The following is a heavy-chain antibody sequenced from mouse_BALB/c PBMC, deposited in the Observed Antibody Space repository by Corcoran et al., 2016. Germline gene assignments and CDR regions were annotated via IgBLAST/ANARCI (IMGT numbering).Heavy chain of an antibody. CDR1: GYTFTEYT. V-gene: IGHV1-18*01. CDR3: ERFAYYGNVYYAMDY. CDR2: INPNNGGT. D-gene: IGHD2-10*01. J-gene: IGHJ4*01. Sequence: EVQLQQSGPELVKPGASVKISCKTSGYTFTEYTMHWVKQSHGKSLEWIGGINPNNGGTSYNQKFKGKSTLTVDKSSSTAYMELRRLTSEDSAVYYWERFAYYGNVYYAMDYWGQGTSVTVSA.